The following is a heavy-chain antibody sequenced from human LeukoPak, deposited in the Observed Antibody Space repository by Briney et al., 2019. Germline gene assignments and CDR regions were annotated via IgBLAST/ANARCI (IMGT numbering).Heavy chain of an antibody. J-gene: IGHJ4*02. Sequence: ASVKVSCKASGYPFTSYHINWLRQDPGQGLEWMGWMSPNSGDTDYAQKFQGRVTMTRDTSITTAYMELSSLRSEDTAVYYCARGVTAGVDYWGQGTLVTVSS. V-gene: IGHV1-8*01. CDR3: ARGVTAGVDY. CDR2: MSPNSGDT. CDR1: GYPFTSYH. D-gene: IGHD2-21*02.